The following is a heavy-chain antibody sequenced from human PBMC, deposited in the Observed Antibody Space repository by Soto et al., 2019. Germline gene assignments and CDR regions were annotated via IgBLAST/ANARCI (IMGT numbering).Heavy chain of an antibody. CDR1: GYSFTSYW. Sequence: PGESLKISCKGSGYSFTSYWIGWVRQMPGKGLEWMGIIYPGDSDTRYSPSLQGQVTISADKSISTAYLQRSSLKASDTAMYYCARMRLRGGPYNWFDPWGQGTLVTVSS. J-gene: IGHJ5*02. CDR2: IYPGDSDT. CDR3: ARMRLRGGPYNWFDP. V-gene: IGHV5-51*01. D-gene: IGHD6-25*01.